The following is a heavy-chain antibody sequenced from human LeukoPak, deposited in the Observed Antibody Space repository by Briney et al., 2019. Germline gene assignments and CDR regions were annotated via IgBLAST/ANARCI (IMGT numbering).Heavy chain of an antibody. J-gene: IGHJ5*02. CDR2: INPNSGGT. Sequence: ASVKVSCKASGYTFTGYYMHWVRQAPGQGLEWMGWINPNSGGTNYAQKFQGRVTMIRDTSISTAYMELSRLRSDDTAVYYCARDRARLLQGWFDPWGQGTLVTVSS. D-gene: IGHD2-15*01. CDR3: ARDRARLLQGWFDP. CDR1: GYTFTGYY. V-gene: IGHV1-2*02.